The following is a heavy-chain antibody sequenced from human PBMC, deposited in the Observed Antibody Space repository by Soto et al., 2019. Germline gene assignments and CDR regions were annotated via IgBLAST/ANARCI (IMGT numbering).Heavy chain of an antibody. Sequence: EVQLVESGGGLVQPGRSLRLSCAASGFTFDDYAMHWVRQAPGKGLEWVSGISWNSGSIGYADSVKGRFTISRDNAKNSLYLQMNSLRPEDTALYYCAKDSGISAGGTIRNWGQGTLVTVSS. CDR2: ISWNSGSI. CDR3: AKDSGISAGGTIRN. D-gene: IGHD6-13*01. V-gene: IGHV3-9*01. J-gene: IGHJ4*02. CDR1: GFTFDDYA.